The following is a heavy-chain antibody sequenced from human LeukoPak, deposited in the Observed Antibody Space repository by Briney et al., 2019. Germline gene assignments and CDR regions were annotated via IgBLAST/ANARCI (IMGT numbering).Heavy chain of an antibody. V-gene: IGHV4-34*01. CDR3: ARGPKYHSSGYYFDY. J-gene: IGHJ4*02. Sequence: SETLSLTCAVYGGSFSGYYWSWIRQPPGKGLEWIGEINHSGSTNYNPSLKSRVTISVDTSKNQFSLKLSSVTAADTAVYYCARGPKYHSSGYYFDYWGQGTLVTVSS. CDR2: INHSGST. D-gene: IGHD3-22*01. CDR1: GGSFSGYY.